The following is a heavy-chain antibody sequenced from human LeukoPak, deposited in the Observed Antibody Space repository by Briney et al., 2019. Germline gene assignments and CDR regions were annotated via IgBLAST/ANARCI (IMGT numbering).Heavy chain of an antibody. V-gene: IGHV3-21*04. CDR2: ISSSSSYI. CDR1: GFTFSSYS. CDR3: AKDRPWSSGWGFDY. J-gene: IGHJ4*02. D-gene: IGHD6-19*01. Sequence: GGSLRLSCAASGFTFSSYSMNWVRQAPGKGLEWVSSISSSSSYIYYADSVKGRFTISRDNAKNPLYLQMNSLRAEDTAVYYCAKDRPWSSGWGFDYWGQGTLVTVSS.